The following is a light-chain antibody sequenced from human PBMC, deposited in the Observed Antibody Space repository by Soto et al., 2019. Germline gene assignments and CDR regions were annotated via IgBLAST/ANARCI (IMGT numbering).Light chain of an antibody. CDR3: TSYTSSNTQV. J-gene: IGLJ2*01. Sequence: QSALTQPASVSGSPGQSITISCTGTSSDVGGYNYVSWYQQHPGKAPKLMIFDVSNRPSGVSNRFSGSKSGNTASLTISGLHAEDEADYYCTSYTSSNTQVFGGGTQLTVL. V-gene: IGLV2-14*03. CDR2: DVS. CDR1: SSDVGGYNY.